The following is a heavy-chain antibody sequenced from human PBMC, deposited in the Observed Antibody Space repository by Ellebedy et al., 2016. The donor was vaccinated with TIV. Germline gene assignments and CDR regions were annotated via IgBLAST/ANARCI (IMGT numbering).Heavy chain of an antibody. Sequence: GGSLRLSCTASGFSLSTYDVHWVRQAPGKGLEWVAGLLYDGTDEYYADSVKGRFTISRDTSKNTLYLQMNSLRTEDTAVHYCAKDLGRWLQFFDYWGQGILVTVSS. D-gene: IGHD5-24*01. V-gene: IGHV3-30*18. CDR2: LLYDGTDE. CDR3: AKDLGRWLQFFDY. J-gene: IGHJ4*02. CDR1: GFSLSTYD.